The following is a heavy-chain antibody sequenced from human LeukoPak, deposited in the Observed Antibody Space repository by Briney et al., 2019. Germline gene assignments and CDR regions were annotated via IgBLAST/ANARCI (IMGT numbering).Heavy chain of an antibody. D-gene: IGHD6-19*01. V-gene: IGHV3-7*01. CDR2: IKQDGGEK. Sequence: GGSLRLSCAASGYTFSTYWMTWVRQAPGKGLEWVANIKQDGGEKFYVDSVKGRFTISRDNSKNTLYLQMNSLRAEDTAVYYCARGVKSGWTPFDYWGQGTLVTVSS. CDR1: GYTFSTYW. J-gene: IGHJ4*02. CDR3: ARGVKSGWTPFDY.